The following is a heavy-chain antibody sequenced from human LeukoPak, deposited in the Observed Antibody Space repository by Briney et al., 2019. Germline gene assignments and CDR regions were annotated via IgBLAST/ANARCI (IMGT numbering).Heavy chain of an antibody. D-gene: IGHD2/OR15-2a*01. J-gene: IGHJ4*02. V-gene: IGHV3-7*05. CDR3: ARDNSGPQN. CDR1: GFTFSHYW. Sequence: GGSLRLSCAASGFTFSHYWMSWVRQAPGKGLEWVANINQDAGETYYVHSVKGRFTISRQNAKSSLYLQMSSLRADDTAVYYCARDNSGPQNWGQGTLVTVPS. CDR2: INQDAGET.